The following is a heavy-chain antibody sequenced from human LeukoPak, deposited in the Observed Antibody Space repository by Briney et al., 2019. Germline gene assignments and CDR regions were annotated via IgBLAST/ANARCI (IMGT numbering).Heavy chain of an antibody. CDR3: ASSYNYGLPY. CDR2: INSDGSST. J-gene: IGHJ4*02. V-gene: IGHV3-74*01. Sequence: GGSLRLSCAASGFTFSNYWMLWVRQAPGKGLAWVSRINSDGSSTTYADSVKGRFTISRDNAKNTLYLQMNSLRAEDTAVYYCASSYNYGLPYWGQGTLVPVSS. CDR1: GFTFSNYW. D-gene: IGHD1-20*01.